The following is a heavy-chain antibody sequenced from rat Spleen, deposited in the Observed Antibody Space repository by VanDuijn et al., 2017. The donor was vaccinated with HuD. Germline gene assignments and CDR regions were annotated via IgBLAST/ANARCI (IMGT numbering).Heavy chain of an antibody. CDR1: GHSITSGYR. CDR2: INSAGST. J-gene: IGHJ3*01. Sequence: EVQLQESGPGLVKPSQSLSLTCSVTGHSITSGYRWNWIRKFPGNQLEWMGYINSAGSTIYNPSLQSRISITRDTSRNQFFLQVNSVTTEDTATYYCARSDGTHYYLPFANWGQGTQVTVSS. D-gene: IGHD1-12*02. CDR3: ARSDGTHYYLPFAN. V-gene: IGHV3-3*01.